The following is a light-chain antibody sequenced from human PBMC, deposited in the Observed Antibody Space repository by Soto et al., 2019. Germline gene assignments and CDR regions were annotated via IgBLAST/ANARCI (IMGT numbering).Light chain of an antibody. J-gene: IGLJ3*02. V-gene: IGLV6-57*01. CDR1: SGSIANNY. Sequence: NFMLTQPHSVSESPGKTVTLSCTRSSGSIANNYVQWYQQRPGSSPTTVIYEDNRRPSGVPDRFSGPIDSSSNSASLSISGLKPEDEADYYCQSYDSTNHWVFGGGTKLTVL. CDR2: EDN. CDR3: QSYDSTNHWV.